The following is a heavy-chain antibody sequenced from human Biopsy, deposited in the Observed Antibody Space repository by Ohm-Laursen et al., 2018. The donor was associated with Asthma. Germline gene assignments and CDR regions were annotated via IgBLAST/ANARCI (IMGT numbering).Heavy chain of an antibody. V-gene: IGHV1-24*01. J-gene: IGHJ4*02. Sequence: ASVKASCKISGYSLTDLSMHWVRQAPGQGLEWMGGHDHEEGGTVNARRIQGRVTMTEDTSTDTAYMEMSSLSSDDTAVYYCASDFPKDYVRYNFQFWGQGTLVTVSS. CDR2: HDHEEGGT. CDR1: GYSLTDLS. CDR3: ASDFPKDYVRYNFQF. D-gene: IGHD4-17*01.